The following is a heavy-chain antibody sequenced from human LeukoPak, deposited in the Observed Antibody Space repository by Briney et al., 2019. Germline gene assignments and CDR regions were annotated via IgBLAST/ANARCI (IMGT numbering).Heavy chain of an antibody. CDR2: ISAYNGNT. V-gene: IGHV1-18*01. CDR1: GYTFTSYG. Sequence: AASVKVSCKASGYTFTSYGISWVRQAPGQGLEWMGWISAYNGNTNYAQKLQGRVTMTTDTSTSTAYMELRSLRSDDTAVYYCARWGIIVATTDDTNYYYYYGMDVWGQGTTVTASS. J-gene: IGHJ6*02. CDR3: ARWGIIVATTDDTNYYYYYGMDV. D-gene: IGHD5-12*01.